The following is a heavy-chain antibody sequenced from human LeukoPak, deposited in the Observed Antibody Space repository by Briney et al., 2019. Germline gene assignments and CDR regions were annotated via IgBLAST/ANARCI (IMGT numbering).Heavy chain of an antibody. CDR3: ARGGGIAAAGRYFQH. CDR2: IYHSGST. CDR1: GGSISSYY. Sequence: SETLSLTCTVSGGSISSYYWSWIRQPPGKGLEWIGEIYHSGSTNYNPSLKSRVTISVDKSENQFSLKLSSVTAADTAVYYCARGGGIAAAGRYFQHWGQGTLVTVSS. J-gene: IGHJ1*01. V-gene: IGHV4-59*12. D-gene: IGHD6-13*01.